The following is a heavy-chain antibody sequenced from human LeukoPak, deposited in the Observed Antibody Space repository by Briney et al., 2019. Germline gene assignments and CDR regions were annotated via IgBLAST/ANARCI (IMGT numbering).Heavy chain of an antibody. J-gene: IGHJ5*02. CDR1: GGSISSGSYF. V-gene: IGHV4-61*01. CDR2: IYYSGST. Sequence: PSETLSLTCTVSGGSISSGSYFWSWIRQPPGKGLEWIGYIYYSGSTNYNPSLKSRVTISVDTSKNQFSLKLSSVTAADTAVYYCARVIGVVVTAIPGWFDPWGQGTLVTVSS. CDR3: ARVIGVVVTAIPGWFDP. D-gene: IGHD2-21*02.